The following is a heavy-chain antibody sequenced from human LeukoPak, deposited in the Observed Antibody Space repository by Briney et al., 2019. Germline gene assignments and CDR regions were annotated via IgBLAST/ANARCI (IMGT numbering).Heavy chain of an antibody. CDR2: IYTSGST. CDR1: GGSISSYY. V-gene: IGHV4-4*07. CDR3: AREGQEGYYYMDV. J-gene: IGHJ6*03. Sequence: SQTLSLTCAVSGGSISSYYWSWIRQPAGKGLEWIGRIYTSGSTNYNPSLKSRVTMSVDTSKNQFSLKLSSVTAADTAVYYCAREGQEGYYYMDVWGKGTTVTVSS.